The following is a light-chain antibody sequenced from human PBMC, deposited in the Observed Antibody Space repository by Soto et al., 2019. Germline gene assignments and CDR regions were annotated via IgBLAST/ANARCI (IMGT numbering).Light chain of an antibody. V-gene: IGKV1-5*03. J-gene: IGKJ1*01. CDR2: KAS. Sequence: DIQITQSPSTLSGSVGDRVTITCRASQTISSWLAWYQQKPGKAPKLLIYKASTLKIGVPSRFSGSGSGTEFTLTISSLQPDDFATYYCQHYNSYSEAFGQGTKVDIK. CDR3: QHYNSYSEA. CDR1: QTISSW.